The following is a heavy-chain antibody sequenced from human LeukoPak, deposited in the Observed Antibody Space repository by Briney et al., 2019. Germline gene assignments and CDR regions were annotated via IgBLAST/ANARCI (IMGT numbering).Heavy chain of an antibody. CDR3: GTAPVSSWYAPFVF. CDR1: GFTFSSYW. D-gene: IGHD6-13*01. J-gene: IGHJ4*02. Sequence: GGSLRLSCAASGFTFSSYWLSWVRQAPGKGLEWVANIKQDGSEKYYVDSVKGRFTISRDNAKNSPYLQMSRLGAEDTVFYCWGTAPVSSWYAPFVFWGQGTLVSVSS. CDR2: IKQDGSEK. V-gene: IGHV3-7*01.